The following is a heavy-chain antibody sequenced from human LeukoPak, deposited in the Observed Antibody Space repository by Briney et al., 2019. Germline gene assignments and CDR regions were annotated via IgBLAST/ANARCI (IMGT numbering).Heavy chain of an antibody. CDR2: IYSGGST. V-gene: IGHV3-53*01. CDR1: GFTVSSNY. CDR3: AKDVAPDSGWDLDY. D-gene: IGHD6-19*01. Sequence: GGSLRLSCAASGFTVSSNYMSWVRQAPGKGLGWVSIIYSGGSTFYADYVKGRFTIYRDNSKNTLYLQMNSLRVEDTAVYYCAKDVAPDSGWDLDYWGQGTLVTVSS. J-gene: IGHJ4*02.